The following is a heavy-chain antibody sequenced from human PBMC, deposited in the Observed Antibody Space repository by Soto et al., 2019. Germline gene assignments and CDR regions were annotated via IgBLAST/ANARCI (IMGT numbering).Heavy chain of an antibody. D-gene: IGHD1-26*01. Sequence: EVRLVESGGGLVQPGRSLRLSCMTSGFTFDDYALSWFRQAPGKGLEWVAFLRSKFFGGTTEYAASVRGRFTISGNIPKPTPYRKKNSLKGEDRPKYYCTRGRESYSAYWGRGTLVPVPS. V-gene: IGHV3-49*03. CDR1: GFTFDDYA. CDR2: LRSKFFGGTT. J-gene: IGHJ4*02. CDR3: TRGRESYSAY.